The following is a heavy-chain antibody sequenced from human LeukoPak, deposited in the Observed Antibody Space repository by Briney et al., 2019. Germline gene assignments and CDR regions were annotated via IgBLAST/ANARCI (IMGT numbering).Heavy chain of an antibody. CDR1: GYTFTTYD. V-gene: IGHV1-8*01. Sequence: ASVKVSCKASGYTFTTYDINWVRQATGQGLEWMGWVNPNSGDTGQAQRFQGRVTMTRNTSISTAYMELSSLRSEDTAVYYCARRGSGYGYDYWGQGTLVTVSS. CDR3: ARRGSGYGYDY. J-gene: IGHJ4*02. CDR2: VNPNSGDT. D-gene: IGHD5-18*01.